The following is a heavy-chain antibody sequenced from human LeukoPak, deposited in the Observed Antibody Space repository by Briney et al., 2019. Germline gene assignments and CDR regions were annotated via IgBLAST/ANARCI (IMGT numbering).Heavy chain of an antibody. V-gene: IGHV1-3*01. D-gene: IGHD3-10*01. CDR1: GYTFTSYA. CDR3: AREDYGSGSYYY. CDR2: INAGNGNT. J-gene: IGHJ4*02. Sequence: ASVKVSCKASGYTFTSYAMHWVRQAPGQRLEWMGWINAGNGNTKYSQKFQGRVTITRDTSASTAYIELSSLRSEDTAVYYCAREDYGSGSYYYWGQGTLVTVSS.